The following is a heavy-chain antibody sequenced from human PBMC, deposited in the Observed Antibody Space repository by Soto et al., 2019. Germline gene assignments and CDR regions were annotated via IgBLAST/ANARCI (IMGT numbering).Heavy chain of an antibody. Sequence: QVQLVQSGAEEKKPGSSVKVSCKASGGTFSSYTISWVRQAPGQGLEWMGRIIPILGIANYAQKFQGRVTITADKSTSTAYMELSSLRSEDTAVYYCARDRGGYDYYYYYMDVWGKGTTVTVSS. CDR3: ARDRGGYDYYYYYMDV. V-gene: IGHV1-69*08. CDR2: IIPILGIA. D-gene: IGHD5-12*01. J-gene: IGHJ6*03. CDR1: GGTFSSYT.